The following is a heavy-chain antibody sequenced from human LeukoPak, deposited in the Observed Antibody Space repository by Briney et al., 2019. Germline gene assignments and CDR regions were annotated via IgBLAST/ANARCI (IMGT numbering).Heavy chain of an antibody. CDR2: IYYRGTT. V-gene: IGHV4-59*12. Sequence: KPLGTPPPTCTVSGVSTDSYYCSWVRQPPRKGLEWVGYIYYRGTTSYNPFLKSRVTISVDTSKNQFSLKLNSVTAADTAVYYCARLPRYGGYDHFDYWGQGILVIVSS. J-gene: IGHJ4*02. D-gene: IGHD5-12*01. CDR3: ARLPRYGGYDHFDY. CDR1: GVSTDSYY.